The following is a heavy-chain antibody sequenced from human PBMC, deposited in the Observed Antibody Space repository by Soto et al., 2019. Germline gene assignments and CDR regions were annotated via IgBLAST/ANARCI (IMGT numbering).Heavy chain of an antibody. CDR3: ARRYGYSFDY. Sequence: SETLSLTCTVSGGSISSGDYYWSWIRQPPGKGLEWIVYIYYSGSTNYNPSLKSRVTISVDTSKNQFSLKLSSVTAADTALYYCARRYGYSFDYWGQGTLVTVSS. D-gene: IGHD1-1*01. J-gene: IGHJ4*02. CDR1: GGSISSGDYY. CDR2: IYYSGST. V-gene: IGHV4-61*08.